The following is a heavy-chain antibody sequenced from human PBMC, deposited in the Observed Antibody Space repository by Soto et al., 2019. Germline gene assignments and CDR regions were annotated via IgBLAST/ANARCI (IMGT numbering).Heavy chain of an antibody. D-gene: IGHD3-22*01. Sequence: QVQLQESGPGLVKPSQTLSLTCTVSGGSISSGDYYWSWIRQPPGKGLEWIGYIYYSGSTYYNPSLKSRVTISVDTSKNQCSLELSSVTAADTAVYYCARGGWGYYDSSGEPYWGQGTLVTVSS. CDR2: IYYSGST. V-gene: IGHV4-30-4*01. CDR1: GGSISSGDYY. J-gene: IGHJ4*02. CDR3: ARGGWGYYDSSGEPY.